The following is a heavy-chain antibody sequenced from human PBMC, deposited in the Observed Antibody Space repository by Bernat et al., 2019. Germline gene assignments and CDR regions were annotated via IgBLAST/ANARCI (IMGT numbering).Heavy chain of an antibody. D-gene: IGHD3-10*01. Sequence: EVQLVESGGDLVQPGGSLRLSCAASGFTFSSYSMHWVRQVPGKGLVWVSRINTDGSTTNYADSVRGRFTISRDNAKNTLYLQMNSLRAEDTAVYYCAKEHLDYGSGSYFGFWGQGTLVTVSS. CDR3: AKEHLDYGSGSYFGF. CDR2: INTDGSTT. J-gene: IGHJ4*02. CDR1: GFTFSSYS. V-gene: IGHV3-74*01.